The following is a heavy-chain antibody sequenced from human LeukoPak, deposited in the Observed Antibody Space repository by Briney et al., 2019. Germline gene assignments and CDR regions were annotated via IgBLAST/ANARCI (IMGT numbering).Heavy chain of an antibody. CDR2: INGSPGST. Sequence: GGSLRLSCAASGFTFISYSMNWVRQSPGKGLEWVSGINGSPGSTFYADSVKGRFTISIDNSENTVYLQMNGLRAEDTAVYYYATDRGPYVAIANNWLDPWGQGTLVTVSS. V-gene: IGHV3-23*01. CDR3: ATDRGPYVAIANNWLDP. D-gene: IGHD3-10*02. CDR1: GFTFISYS. J-gene: IGHJ5*02.